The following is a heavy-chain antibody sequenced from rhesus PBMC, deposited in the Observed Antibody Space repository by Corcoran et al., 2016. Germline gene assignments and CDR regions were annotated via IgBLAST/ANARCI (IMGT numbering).Heavy chain of an antibody. CDR1: GYTFTNYY. J-gene: IGHJ4*01. CDR2: LSPYNGNK. Sequence: QVQLVQSGAEIKQPGASVKLSCKASGYTFTNYYMHWVRPAPVQGLVWIRLLSPYNGNKGCARNFQGRVTITTETSTTTGYMELSSLRSEDTAVYYCTREGAAATFGFDYWGQGVQVTVSS. D-gene: IGHD6-43*01. V-gene: IGHV1-1*01. CDR3: TREGAAATFGFDY.